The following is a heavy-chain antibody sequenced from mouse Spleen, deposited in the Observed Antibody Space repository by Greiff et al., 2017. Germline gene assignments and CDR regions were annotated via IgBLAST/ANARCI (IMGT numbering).Heavy chain of an antibody. CDR3: ANGEAFDY. V-gene: IGHV1S81*02. Sequence: QVQLQQPGAELVKPGASVKLSCKASGYTFTSYWMHWVKQRPGQGLEWIGEINPSNGRTNYNEKFKSKATLTVDKSSSTAYMQLSSLTSEDSAVYYCANGEAFDYWGQGTTLTVSS. J-gene: IGHJ2*01. CDR1: GYTFTSYW. CDR2: INPSNGRT.